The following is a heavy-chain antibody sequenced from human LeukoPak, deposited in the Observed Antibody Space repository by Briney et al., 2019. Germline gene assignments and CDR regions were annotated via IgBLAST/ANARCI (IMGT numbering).Heavy chain of an antibody. CDR3: ARDFQYSSGWYREHAISFDY. CDR2: ISGSGGST. V-gene: IGHV3-23*01. CDR1: GGSFSGYY. D-gene: IGHD6-19*01. J-gene: IGHJ4*02. Sequence: PSETLSLTCAVYGGSFSGYYWSWVRQAPGKGLEWVSAISGSGGSTYYADSVKGRFTISRDNSKNTLYLQMNSLRAEDTAVYYCARDFQYSSGWYREHAISFDYWGQGTLVTVSS.